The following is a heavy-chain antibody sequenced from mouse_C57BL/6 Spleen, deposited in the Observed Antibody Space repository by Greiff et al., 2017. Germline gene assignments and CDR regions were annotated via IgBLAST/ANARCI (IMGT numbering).Heavy chain of an antibody. J-gene: IGHJ2*01. CDR3: ARGTTMVTTVDY. CDR2: IDPSDSYT. V-gene: IGHV1-50*01. CDR1: GYTFTSYW. D-gene: IGHD2-2*01. Sequence: QVQLKESGTVLARPGASVKMSCKTSGYTFTSYWMQWVKQRPGQGLEWIGEIDPSDSYTNYNQKFKGKATLTVDTSSSPAYMQLSSLTSEDSAVYYCARGTTMVTTVDYWGQGTTLTVSS.